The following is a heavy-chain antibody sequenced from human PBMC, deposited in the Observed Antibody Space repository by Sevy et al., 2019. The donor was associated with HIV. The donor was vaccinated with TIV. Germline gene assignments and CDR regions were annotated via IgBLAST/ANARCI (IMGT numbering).Heavy chain of an antibody. CDR3: AKGEKYYYGSGLTVDFDY. Sequence: GGSLRLSCAASGFTFSSYAMSWVRQAPGKGLEWVSAISGSGGSTYYADSVNGRFTISRDNSKNTLYLQMNSLRAEETAVYYCAKGEKYYYGSGLTVDFDYWGQGTLVTVSS. D-gene: IGHD3-22*01. CDR2: ISGSGGST. V-gene: IGHV3-23*01. J-gene: IGHJ4*02. CDR1: GFTFSSYA.